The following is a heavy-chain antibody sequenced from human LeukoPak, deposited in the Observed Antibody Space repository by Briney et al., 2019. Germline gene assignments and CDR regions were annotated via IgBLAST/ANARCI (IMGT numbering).Heavy chain of an antibody. V-gene: IGHV3-23*01. J-gene: IGHJ4*02. CDR1: GFTFSNYA. D-gene: IGHD5-18*01. Sequence: GGSLRLSCAASGFTFSNYAMSWVRQAPGKGLDWVSAISGSGVSTYYADSVKGRFTISRDNSKNTLYLQMNSLRAEDTAVYYCAKARGGIQLWLYYFVYWGQGTLVTVSS. CDR3: AKARGGIQLWLYYFVY. CDR2: ISGSGVST.